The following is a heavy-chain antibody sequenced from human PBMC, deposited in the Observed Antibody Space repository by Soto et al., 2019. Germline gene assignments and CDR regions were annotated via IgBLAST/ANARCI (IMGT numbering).Heavy chain of an antibody. Sequence: QVQLQESGPGLVKPSETLSLTCAVSGVSISSDNWWNWVRQPPGKGLEWIGEIYPSGTTNYNPSLKSRLTISRDKSKNQFSLRLTSVTVADTAVYYCAKEHYGVDVWGQGTTVTVSS. CDR2: IYPSGTT. J-gene: IGHJ6*02. D-gene: IGHD1-1*01. CDR1: GVSISSDNW. V-gene: IGHV4-4*02. CDR3: AKEHYGVDV.